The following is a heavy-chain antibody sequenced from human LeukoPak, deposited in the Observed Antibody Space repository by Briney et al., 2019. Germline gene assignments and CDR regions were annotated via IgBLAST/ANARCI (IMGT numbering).Heavy chain of an antibody. V-gene: IGHV4-39*02. J-gene: IGHJ5*02. CDR1: GGSISSSNYY. D-gene: IGHD6-19*01. CDR2: IYYDGST. CDR3: AREKWLVRYFDP. Sequence: SETLSLTCAVSGGSISSSNYYWGWIRQPPGKGLEWVGSIYYDGSTYYNPSLKSRVTMSVDTSKNQFSLKLSSVTAADTAVYYCAREKWLVRYFDPWGQGTLVTVSS.